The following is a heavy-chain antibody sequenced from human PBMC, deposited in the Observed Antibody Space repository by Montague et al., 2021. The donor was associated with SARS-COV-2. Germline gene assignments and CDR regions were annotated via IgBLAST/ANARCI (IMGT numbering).Heavy chain of an antibody. Sequence: SETLSLTCTVSGGSISSYYWSWIRQPPGKGLEWIGYVYYNVSTNSNPSLKSKGTISVDTSKTQFSLKLSSVTAAATAVDYCAGVFPRWLQFDPYFDYWGQGTLVTVSS. CDR3: AGVFPRWLQFDPYFDY. CDR2: VYYNVST. V-gene: IGHV4-59*01. D-gene: IGHD5-24*01. CDR1: GGSISSYY. J-gene: IGHJ4*02.